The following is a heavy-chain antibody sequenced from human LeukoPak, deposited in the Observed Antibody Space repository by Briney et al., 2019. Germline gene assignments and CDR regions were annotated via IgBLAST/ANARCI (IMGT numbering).Heavy chain of an antibody. CDR1: GGSINGYY. D-gene: IGHD5-24*01. CDR2: IYYSGST. J-gene: IGHJ4*02. CDR3: AAMATIGFAY. Sequence: SETLSLTCTVSGGSINGYYWTWIRQPPGKGLEWIGYIYYSGSTNYNPSLKSRVTISVDTSKNQFSLKLSSVTAADTAVYYCAAMATIGFAYWGQGTLVTVSS. V-gene: IGHV4-59*01.